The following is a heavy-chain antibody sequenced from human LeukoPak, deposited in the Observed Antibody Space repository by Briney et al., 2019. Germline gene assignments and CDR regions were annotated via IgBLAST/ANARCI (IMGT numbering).Heavy chain of an antibody. CDR2: ISDADGSIT. D-gene: IGHD2-15*01. V-gene: IGHV3-74*01. J-gene: IGHJ4*02. CDR1: GFTLSSYW. Sequence: GGSLRLSCAASGFTLSSYWLHWVRQAPGKGLVWVSRISDADGSITDYADSVRGRFTISRDTAKDTLYLEMYSLGAEDTAVYYCARDLSGYSDYWGQGTLVTVSS. CDR3: ARDLSGYSDY.